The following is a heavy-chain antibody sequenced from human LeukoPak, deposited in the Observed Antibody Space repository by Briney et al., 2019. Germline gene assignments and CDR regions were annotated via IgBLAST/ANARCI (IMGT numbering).Heavy chain of an antibody. Sequence: SETLSLTCAVSGYSISNDYYWGWIRQPPGKGLEWIGYVYYSGSTNYNPSLKSRVSISVDTSKNQFSLNLSSVTATDTAVYYCAREDGYNFRVIDYWGQGTLVTVSS. CDR1: GYSISNDYY. D-gene: IGHD5-24*01. CDR3: AREDGYNFRVIDY. CDR2: VYYSGST. V-gene: IGHV4-61*01. J-gene: IGHJ4*02.